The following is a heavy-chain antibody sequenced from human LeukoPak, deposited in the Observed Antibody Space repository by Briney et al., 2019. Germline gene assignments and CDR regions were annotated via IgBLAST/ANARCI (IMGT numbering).Heavy chain of an antibody. V-gene: IGHV3-21*01. J-gene: IGHJ2*01. CDR2: ISSSSSYI. D-gene: IGHD3-22*01. Sequence: PGGSLRLSCAASGFTFSSYSMNWVRQAPGKGLEWVSSISSSSSYIDYADSVKGRFTISRDNAKNSVYLQMNSLRAEDTAVYYCARFLKIGYWAHYWYFDLWGRGTLVTVSS. CDR3: ARFLKIGYWAHYWYFDL. CDR1: GFTFSSYS.